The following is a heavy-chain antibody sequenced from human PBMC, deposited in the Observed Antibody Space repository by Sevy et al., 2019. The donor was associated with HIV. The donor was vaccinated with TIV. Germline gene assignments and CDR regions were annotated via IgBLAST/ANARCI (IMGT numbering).Heavy chain of an antibody. CDR1: GFTFNNYA. CDR2: IGGSGGTT. Sequence: GGSLRLSCLASGFTFNNYAMTWVRLTPGKGLQWVSVIGGSGGTTYYADSVKGRFTISRDKSKNTLYLQMHSLRAEDTAVYYCAGGRYDSSGSFDAFDIWGQGTMVTVSS. J-gene: IGHJ3*02. D-gene: IGHD3-22*01. V-gene: IGHV3-23*01. CDR3: AGGRYDSSGSFDAFDI.